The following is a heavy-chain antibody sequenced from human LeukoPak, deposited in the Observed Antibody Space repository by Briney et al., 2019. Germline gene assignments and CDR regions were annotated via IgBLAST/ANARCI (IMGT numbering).Heavy chain of an antibody. J-gene: IGHJ4*02. D-gene: IGHD1-26*01. Sequence: KSSETLSLTCAVSGYSISSGYYWGWIRPPPGKGLEWIGSIYHSGSTYYNPSLKSRVTISVDTSKNQFSLKLSSVTAADTAVYYCARNGGSYSFDYWGQGTLVTVSS. V-gene: IGHV4-38-2*01. CDR3: ARNGGSYSFDY. CDR1: GYSISSGYY. CDR2: IYHSGST.